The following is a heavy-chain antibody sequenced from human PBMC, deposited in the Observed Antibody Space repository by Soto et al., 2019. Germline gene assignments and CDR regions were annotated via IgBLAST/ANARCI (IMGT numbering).Heavy chain of an antibody. J-gene: IGHJ6*02. CDR1: GFSLSTSGVG. D-gene: IGHD6-13*01. CDR3: ARHPYSSSWYRFYYGMDV. CDR2: IYWDDDK. Sequence: SGPTLVNPTQTLTLTCTFSGFSLSTSGVGVGWIRQPPGKALEWLALIYWDDDKRYSPSLKSRLTITNDTSKNHVVLTMTNIDPVDTATYYCARHPYSSSWYRFYYGMDVWGQGTTVTVSS. V-gene: IGHV2-5*02.